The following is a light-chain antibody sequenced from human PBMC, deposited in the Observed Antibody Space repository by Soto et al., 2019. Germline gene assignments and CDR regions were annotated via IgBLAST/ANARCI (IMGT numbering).Light chain of an antibody. V-gene: IGKV1-5*01. CDR2: DAS. CDR3: QQYNRGT. J-gene: IGKJ1*01. CDR1: QSISSW. Sequence: DIQMTQSPSTLSASVGDRVTITCRASQSISSWLAWYQQKPGKAPKLPIYDASSLESGVPSRFSGSGSGTEFTLTSSSLQPDDFATYYCQQYNRGTFGQGTKVEIK.